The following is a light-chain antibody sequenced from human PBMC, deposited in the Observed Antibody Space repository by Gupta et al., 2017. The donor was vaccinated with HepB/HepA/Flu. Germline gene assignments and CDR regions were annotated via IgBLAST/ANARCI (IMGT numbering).Light chain of an antibody. Sequence: DIQMTQSPSSVSASVGDRVTITSRASQDISSWLAWYQQTPGKAPKLLIYSASNLQSGVPSRFSGSGSGTDFTLTINTLQPEDFATYYCQQASTFPRTFGQGTKVEIK. CDR2: SAS. CDR3: QQASTFPRT. V-gene: IGKV1-12*01. J-gene: IGKJ1*01. CDR1: QDISSW.